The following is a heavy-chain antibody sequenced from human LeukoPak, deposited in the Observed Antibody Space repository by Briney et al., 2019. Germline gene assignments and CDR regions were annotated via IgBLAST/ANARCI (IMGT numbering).Heavy chain of an antibody. Sequence: HPGGSLRLSCAASGFTFDDYAMHWVRQAPGKGLEWVSGISWNSGSIGYADSVKGRFTISRDNAKNSLYLQMNSLRAEDTALYYCAKRDYWGQGTLVTVSS. CDR2: ISWNSGSI. V-gene: IGHV3-9*01. J-gene: IGHJ4*02. CDR1: GFTFDDYA. CDR3: AKRDY.